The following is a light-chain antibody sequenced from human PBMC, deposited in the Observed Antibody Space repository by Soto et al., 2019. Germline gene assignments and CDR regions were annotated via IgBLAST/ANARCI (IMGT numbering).Light chain of an antibody. CDR2: DAS. CDR1: QSVDTY. J-gene: IGKJ4*02. CDR3: QQRSIWPLT. V-gene: IGKV3-11*01. Sequence: EIVLTQSPATQSLSPGERATLSCRASQSVDTYLAWYQQKPGQAPRLLIYDASKRATGIPDRFSGSGSGSDFTLTISSLEPEDFVVYYCQQRSIWPLTFGGGTKVEIK.